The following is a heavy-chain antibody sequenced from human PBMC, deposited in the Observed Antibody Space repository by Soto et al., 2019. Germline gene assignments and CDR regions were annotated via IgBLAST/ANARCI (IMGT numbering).Heavy chain of an antibody. Sequence: QVQLVQSGVEVKKPGASVKVSCQASGYTFTNYGITWLRQAPGQGLEWMGWVSAYKRNTNYAQRFQDRVTMTTDTSTRTAYMELRNLKSDDTAIYFCARERQYEPLLYWGQGTLVTVSS. CDR3: ARERQYEPLLY. CDR2: VSAYKRNT. V-gene: IGHV1-18*01. CDR1: GYTFTNYG. J-gene: IGHJ4*02. D-gene: IGHD2-2*01.